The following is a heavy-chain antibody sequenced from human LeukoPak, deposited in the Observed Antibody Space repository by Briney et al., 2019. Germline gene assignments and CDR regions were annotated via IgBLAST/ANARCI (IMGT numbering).Heavy chain of an antibody. V-gene: IGHV4-59*01. CDR2: IYYSGST. Sequence: PLETLSLTCTVSGGSISSYYWSWIRQPPGKGLEWIGYIYYSGSTNYNPSLKSRVTISVDTSKNQFSLKLSSVTAADTAVYYCARSQNNEAFDIWGQGTMVTVSS. CDR3: ARSQNNEAFDI. CDR1: GGSISSYY. D-gene: IGHD1/OR15-1a*01. J-gene: IGHJ3*02.